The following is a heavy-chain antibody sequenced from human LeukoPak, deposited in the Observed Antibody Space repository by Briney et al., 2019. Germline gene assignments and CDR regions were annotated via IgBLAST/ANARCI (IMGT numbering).Heavy chain of an antibody. CDR3: AKDIHPGLGSGASCCFDY. Sequence: GASVKVSCKASGYAFTSYGISWVRQAPGQGLEWMGWISGYNGDTNYAQNLQARVTMTAETSTSTAYMELRNLRYDDTAVYYCAKDIHPGLGSGASCCFDYWGQGTLVTVSS. CDR1: GYAFTSYG. V-gene: IGHV1-18*01. D-gene: IGHD2-15*01. J-gene: IGHJ4*02. CDR2: ISGYNGDT.